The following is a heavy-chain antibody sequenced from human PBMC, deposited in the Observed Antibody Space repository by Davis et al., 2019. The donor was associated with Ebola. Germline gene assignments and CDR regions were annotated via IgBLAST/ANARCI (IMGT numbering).Heavy chain of an antibody. Sequence: PGGSLRLSCAASGFTFSSYAMHWVRQAPGKGLEWVSAISGSGGSTYYADSVKGRFTISRDNSKNTLYLQMNSLRAEDTAVYYCAKDRARFGGVIVIDYWGQGTLVTVSS. J-gene: IGHJ4*02. D-gene: IGHD3-16*02. CDR3: AKDRARFGGVIVIDY. V-gene: IGHV3-23*01. CDR2: ISGSGGST. CDR1: GFTFSSYA.